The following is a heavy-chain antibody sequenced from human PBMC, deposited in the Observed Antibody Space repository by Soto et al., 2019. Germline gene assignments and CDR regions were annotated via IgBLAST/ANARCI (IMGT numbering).Heavy chain of an antibody. V-gene: IGHV1-8*01. CDR3: ASLPWANYYYYGMDV. D-gene: IGHD7-27*01. Sequence: QVQLVQSGAEVKKPGASVKLSCKASGYIFTSYDINWVRQATGQGLEWMGWMNPNSGNTGYAQKFQGRVTMTRNTSISTAYMELSSLRSEDTAVYYCASLPWANYYYYGMDVWGQGTTVTVSS. J-gene: IGHJ6*02. CDR2: MNPNSGNT. CDR1: GYIFTSYD.